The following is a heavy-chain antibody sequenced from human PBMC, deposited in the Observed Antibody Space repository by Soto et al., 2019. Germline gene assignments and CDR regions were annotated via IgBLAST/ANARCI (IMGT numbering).Heavy chain of an antibody. Sequence: PENLCLTYTVSGGPISSYYWSWIRQPPGKGLEWIGYIYYSGSTNYNPSLKSRVTISVDTSKNQFSLKLSSVTAADTAVYYCARAAGGYYDGDAFDIWGQGKMVTVSS. J-gene: IGHJ3*02. CDR3: ARAAGGYYDGDAFDI. CDR2: IYYSGST. CDR1: GGPISSYY. D-gene: IGHD3-22*01. V-gene: IGHV4-59*01.